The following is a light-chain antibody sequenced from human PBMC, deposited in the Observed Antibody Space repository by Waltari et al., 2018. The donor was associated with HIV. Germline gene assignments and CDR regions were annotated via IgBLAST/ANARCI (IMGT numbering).Light chain of an antibody. Sequence: EIVLTQSTGTLSLSPGETATLSCRASQSVTSTYLAWYHQKPGQAPRLLIYGASSRATGIPDRFRGSGSGTDFTLTIRRLEPEDFAVYYCQQYGSSPYTFGQGTKLEIK. J-gene: IGKJ2*01. CDR2: GAS. CDR3: QQYGSSPYT. CDR1: QSVTSTY. V-gene: IGKV3-20*01.